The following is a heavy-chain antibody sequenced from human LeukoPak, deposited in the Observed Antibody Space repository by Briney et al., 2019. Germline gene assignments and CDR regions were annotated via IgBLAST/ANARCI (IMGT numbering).Heavy chain of an antibody. CDR1: GGFISSYY. J-gene: IGHJ4*02. CDR3: ARTILTGWSPFDY. D-gene: IGHD3-9*01. Sequence: SETLSLTCTVSGGFISSYYWSWIRQPPGKGLEWIGYIYYSGSTNYNPSLKSRVTISVDTSKNQFSLKLSSVTAADTAVYYCARTILTGWSPFDYWGQGTLVTVSS. CDR2: IYYSGST. V-gene: IGHV4-59*01.